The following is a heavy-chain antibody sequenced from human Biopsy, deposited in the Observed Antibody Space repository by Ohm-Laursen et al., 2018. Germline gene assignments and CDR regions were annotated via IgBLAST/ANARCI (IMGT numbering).Heavy chain of an antibody. Sequence: SVKVSCKASGGTFTNYAITWVRQAPGQGLEWVGRIISMVGTPKYAQKFQGRATITVDKSTSTAYLDLSSLKSEDTAVYYCARDKTVLNYHFASDVWGQGTTVTVSS. J-gene: IGHJ6*01. D-gene: IGHD5-24*01. CDR1: GGTFTNYA. CDR2: IISMVGTP. V-gene: IGHV1-69*04. CDR3: ARDKTVLNYHFASDV.